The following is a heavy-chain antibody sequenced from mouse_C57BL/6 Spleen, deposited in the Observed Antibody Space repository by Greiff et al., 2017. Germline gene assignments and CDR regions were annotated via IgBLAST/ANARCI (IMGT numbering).Heavy chain of an antibody. CDR2: INPSSGYT. D-gene: IGHD2-14*01. J-gene: IGHJ4*01. V-gene: IGHV1-4*01. Sequence: VQGVESGAELARPGASVKMSCKASGYTFTSYTMHWVKQRPGQGLEWIGYINPSSGYTKYNQKFKDKATLTADKSSSTAYMQLSSLTSEDSAVYYCARTASSIGTMDYWGQGTSVTVSS. CDR3: ARTASSIGTMDY. CDR1: GYTFTSYT.